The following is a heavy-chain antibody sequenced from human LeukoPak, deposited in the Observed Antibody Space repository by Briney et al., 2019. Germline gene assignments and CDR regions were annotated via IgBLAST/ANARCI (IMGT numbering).Heavy chain of an antibody. J-gene: IGHJ4*02. CDR1: GGSISSYY. V-gene: IGHV4-59*08. Sequence: SETLSLTCTVSGGSISSYYWSWIRQPPGKGXEWIGYIXYXGSTNYNPSLKSRVTISVDTSKNQFSLKLSSVTAADTAVYYCARRHWGPIDYWGQGTLVTVSS. CDR2: IXYXGST. CDR3: ARRHWGPIDY. D-gene: IGHD7-27*01.